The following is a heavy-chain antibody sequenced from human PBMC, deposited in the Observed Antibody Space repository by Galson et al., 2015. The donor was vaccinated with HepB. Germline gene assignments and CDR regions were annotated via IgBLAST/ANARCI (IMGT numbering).Heavy chain of an antibody. D-gene: IGHD2-21*02. CDR2: INVYNSNT. Sequence: SVKVSCKASGYAFTNYGINWVRQAPGQGLEWMGWINVYNSNTKYAQKFQGRVTMTTDTSTSTAYMELRSLRSDDTAIYYCARDYVVTTRNWLDPWGQGTLVTVSS. CDR3: ARDYVVTTRNWLDP. CDR1: GYAFTNYG. V-gene: IGHV1-18*01. J-gene: IGHJ5*02.